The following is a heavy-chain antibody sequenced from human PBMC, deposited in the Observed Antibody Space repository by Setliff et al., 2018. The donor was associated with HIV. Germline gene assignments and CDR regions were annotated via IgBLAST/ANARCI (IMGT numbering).Heavy chain of an antibody. Sequence: PGGSLRLSCAASGFTFSAHGMHWVRQAPGKGLEWVAFINYDESYEYYADSVKGRVTISRDNSKNTVHLLMNSLRAEDTALYYCAKDSDAYNFDYWGQGALVTVSS. CDR2: INYDESYE. D-gene: IGHD4-4*01. J-gene: IGHJ4*02. CDR3: AKDSDAYNFDY. CDR1: GFTFSAHG. V-gene: IGHV3-30*02.